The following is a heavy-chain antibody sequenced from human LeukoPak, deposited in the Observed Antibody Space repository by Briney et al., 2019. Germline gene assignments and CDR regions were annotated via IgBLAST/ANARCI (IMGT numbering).Heavy chain of an antibody. CDR1: GFTFSTSW. Sequence: GGSLRLSCAASGFTFSTSWMHWVRQAPGQGLEWVGRSRNKAYGYTTEYAASMRGRFTISRDESKNSLYLLMHSLQIEDTAVYYCVRWQRDGYSYDYWGQGTLVTVSS. J-gene: IGHJ4*02. CDR3: VRWQRDGYSYDY. V-gene: IGHV3-72*01. CDR2: SRNKAYGYTT. D-gene: IGHD5-24*01.